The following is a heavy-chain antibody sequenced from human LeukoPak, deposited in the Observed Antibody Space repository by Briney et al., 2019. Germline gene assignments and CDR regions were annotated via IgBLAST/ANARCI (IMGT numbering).Heavy chain of an antibody. CDR2: ISYDGSNK. V-gene: IGHV3-30*04. D-gene: IGHD6-13*01. Sequence: GRSLRLSCAASGFTFSSYAMHWVRQAPGKGPEWVAVISYDGSNKYYADSVKGRFTISRDNSKNTLYLQMNSLRAEDTAVYYCARDGGYSSSWYDFDYWGQGTLVTVSS. CDR3: ARDGGYSSSWYDFDY. CDR1: GFTFSSYA. J-gene: IGHJ4*02.